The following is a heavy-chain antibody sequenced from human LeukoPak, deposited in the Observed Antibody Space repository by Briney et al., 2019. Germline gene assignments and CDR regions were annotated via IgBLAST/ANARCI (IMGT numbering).Heavy chain of an antibody. CDR3: ARDVVLSGTDAFDI. CDR1: GFTFSSYA. J-gene: IGHJ3*02. Sequence: PGGSLRLSCSASGFTFSSYAMHWVRQAPGKGLVWVSRINSDGSNTIYADSVKDRFTMSRDNAKNTLYLEMNSLRAEDTAVYYCARDVVLSGTDAFDIWGQGTRVTVSS. CDR2: INSDGSNT. V-gene: IGHV3-74*01. D-gene: IGHD2-15*01.